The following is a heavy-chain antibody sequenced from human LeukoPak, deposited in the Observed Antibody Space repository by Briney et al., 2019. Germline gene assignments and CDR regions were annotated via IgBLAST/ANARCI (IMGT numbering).Heavy chain of an antibody. CDR3: AKATDYGDVYYFDY. CDR2: IYENGGTT. Sequence: GGSLRLSCVGSGFTFRSHAMSWVRQAPEKGLEFVSGIYENGGTTYYADSVKGRFSISRDNSKNTLYLQMDSLRGEDTAVYYCAKATDYGDVYYFDYWGQGTLVTVSS. V-gene: IGHV3-23*01. J-gene: IGHJ4*02. D-gene: IGHD4-17*01. CDR1: GFTFRSHA.